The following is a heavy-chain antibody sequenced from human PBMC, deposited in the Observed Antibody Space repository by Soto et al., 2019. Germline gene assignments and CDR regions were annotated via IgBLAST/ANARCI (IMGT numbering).Heavy chain of an antibody. CDR3: AKAPDSSGYFHSYLNS. CDR1: GFTFARHG. D-gene: IGHD3-22*01. CDR2: TSFDGNNK. J-gene: IGHJ4*02. Sequence: QALLVESGGGVVAPGRSLRLSCAASGFTFARHGMHWVRQAPGKGLEWVAVTSFDGNNKYYAASVKGRFTISRDNSKNTLFLELNSLRPEDSAVYYCAKAPDSSGYFHSYLNSWGQGTLVTVSS. V-gene: IGHV3-30*18.